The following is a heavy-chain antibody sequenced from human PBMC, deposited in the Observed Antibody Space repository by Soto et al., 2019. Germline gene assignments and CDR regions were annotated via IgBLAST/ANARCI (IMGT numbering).Heavy chain of an antibody. CDR3: ARGGNSPFVY. Sequence: SETLSLTCAVDCGSFIGHYWSLIRQPPGKGLEWIGEINHSGSTNYNPSLKSRVTISVDTSKNQFSLKLSSVTAADTAVCYCARGGNSPFVYWGQGTLVTVSS. V-gene: IGHV4-34*01. D-gene: IGHD1-7*01. CDR1: CGSFIGHY. J-gene: IGHJ4*02. CDR2: INHSGST.